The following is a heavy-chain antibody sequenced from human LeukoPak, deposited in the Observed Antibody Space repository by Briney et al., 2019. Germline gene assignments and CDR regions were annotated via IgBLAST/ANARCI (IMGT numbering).Heavy chain of an antibody. Sequence: GESLKISCKGSGYSFNSYWIGWVRQMPGKGLEWMGIIYPGDSDTRYSPSFQGQVTISADKSISTAYLQWSSLKASDTAMYYCARPRGRLGGGSSSSWPNWFDPWGQGTLVTVSS. CDR1: GYSFNSYW. CDR2: IYPGDSDT. D-gene: IGHD6-13*01. CDR3: ARPRGRLGGGSSSSWPNWFDP. V-gene: IGHV5-51*01. J-gene: IGHJ5*02.